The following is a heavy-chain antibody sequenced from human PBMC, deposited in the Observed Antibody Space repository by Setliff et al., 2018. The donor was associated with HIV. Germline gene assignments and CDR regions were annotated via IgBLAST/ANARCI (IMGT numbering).Heavy chain of an antibody. CDR2: ISGYSGNT. CDR3: VRDLYDTSGYSPLLTGNRSDF. Sequence: ASVKVSCKASGYTFTSYGVSWVRQAPGHGLEWMGWISGYSGNTNYAQKLQGRVTMTTDTSASTTYMELRSLRSEDTAVYYCVRDLYDTSGYSPLLTGNRSDFWGQGTLVTVSS. V-gene: IGHV1-18*01. CDR1: GYTFTSYG. J-gene: IGHJ4*02. D-gene: IGHD3-22*01.